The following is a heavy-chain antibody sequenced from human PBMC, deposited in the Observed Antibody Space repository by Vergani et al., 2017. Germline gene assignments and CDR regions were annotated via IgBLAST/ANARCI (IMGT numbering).Heavy chain of an antibody. V-gene: IGHV3-21*01. D-gene: IGHD2-8*01. CDR3: ARGDCTNGLSPSRKVVDV. CDR1: GFTFSSYS. Sequence: EVQLVESGGGLVKPGGSLRLSCAASGFTFSSYSMNWVRQAPGKGLEWVSSISSSSSYIYYADSVKGRFTISRDNAKNSLYLQMNSLRAEDTAVYYCARGDCTNGLSPSRKVVDVWGQGTTVTVSS. J-gene: IGHJ6*02. CDR2: ISSSSSYI.